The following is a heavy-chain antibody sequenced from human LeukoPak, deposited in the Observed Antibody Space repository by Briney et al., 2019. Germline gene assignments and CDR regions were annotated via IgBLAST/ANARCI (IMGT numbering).Heavy chain of an antibody. CDR3: ARTSAYGSSWHSY. J-gene: IGHJ4*02. D-gene: IGHD6-13*01. Sequence: ASVKVSCKASGYTFTNYAISWERHAPGQGLEWMGWISVYNANTNDAQKFQGRVTVTTDTSTNTAYMELRSLRSDDTAVYYCARTSAYGSSWHSYWGQGTLVTVSS. V-gene: IGHV1-18*01. CDR2: ISVYNANT. CDR1: GYTFTNYA.